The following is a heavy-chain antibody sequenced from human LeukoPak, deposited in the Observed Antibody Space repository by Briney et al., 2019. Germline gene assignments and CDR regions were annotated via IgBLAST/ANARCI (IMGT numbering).Heavy chain of an antibody. V-gene: IGHV3-23*01. Sequence: PGGSLRLSCAASGFTFGSNAMSWVRQAPGKGLEWVSVITGNGGSTYYADSVKGRFTIYRDNSKNTLSLQVHSLRAEDTAVYDCAKEGVAPGSGGDYFDYWGQGTLVTVSS. CDR1: GFTFGSNA. CDR2: ITGNGGST. J-gene: IGHJ4*02. D-gene: IGHD3-10*01. CDR3: AKEGVAPGSGGDYFDY.